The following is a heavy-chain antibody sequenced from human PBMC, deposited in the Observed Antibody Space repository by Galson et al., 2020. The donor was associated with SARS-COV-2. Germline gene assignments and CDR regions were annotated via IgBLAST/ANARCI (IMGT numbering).Heavy chain of an antibody. CDR2: IYSGGST. J-gene: IGHJ6*02. Sequence: TGGSLRLSCAASGFTVSSNYMNWVRQAPGKGLEWVSVIYSGGSTYYADSVKGRFTISRHDSKNTLFLQMNSLRTEDTAVYYCARANPSGSYYYYGLDVWGQGTTVTVSS. CDR1: GFTVSSNY. V-gene: IGHV3-53*04. D-gene: IGHD6-25*01. CDR3: ARANPSGSYYYYGLDV.